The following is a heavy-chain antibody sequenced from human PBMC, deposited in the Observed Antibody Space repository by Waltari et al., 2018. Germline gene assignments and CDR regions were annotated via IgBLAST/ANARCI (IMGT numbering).Heavy chain of an antibody. J-gene: IGHJ4*02. Sequence: QVQLVQSGAEVKKPGASVKVSCKASGYTFTTYYIHWVRQAPGQGPEWMGLINPIDGSVSFAKMFQGKVTLTRDTSTNTGYMELSSLSSDDTAVYFCARGGVGTATFKDHWGQGTLVTVSA. V-gene: IGHV1-46*01. CDR2: INPIDGSV. CDR1: GYTFTTYY. CDR3: ARGGVGTATFKDH. D-gene: IGHD2-15*01.